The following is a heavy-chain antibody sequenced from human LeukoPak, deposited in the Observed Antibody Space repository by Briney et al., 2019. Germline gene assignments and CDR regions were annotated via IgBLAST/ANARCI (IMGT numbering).Heavy chain of an antibody. CDR1: GFTFSSYS. CDR3: ARDRYYCSCTSCPVAAFDI. J-gene: IGHJ3*02. Sequence: GGSLRLSCAASGFTFSSYSMNWVRQAPGKGLEWVSYISSSSSTIYYADSVKGRFTISRDNAKNSLYLQMNSLRAEDTAVYYCARDRYYCSCTSCPVAAFDIWGQGTMVTVSS. V-gene: IGHV3-48*01. D-gene: IGHD2-2*01. CDR2: ISSSSSTI.